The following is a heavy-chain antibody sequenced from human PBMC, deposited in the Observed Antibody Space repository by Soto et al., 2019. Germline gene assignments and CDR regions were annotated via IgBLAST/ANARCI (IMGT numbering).Heavy chain of an antibody. D-gene: IGHD5-18*01. J-gene: IGHJ6*02. CDR2: IYHSGST. Sequence: QLQLQESGSGLVKPSQTLSLTCAVSGGSISSGGYSWSWIRQPPGKGLEWIGYIYHSGSTYYNPSLKSRVTISVDRSKNQFSLKLSSVAAAETAVYYCARDRLGYSYGYGYYYYGMDVWGQGTTVTVSS. CDR3: ARDRLGYSYGYGYYYYGMDV. V-gene: IGHV4-30-2*01. CDR1: GGSISSGGYS.